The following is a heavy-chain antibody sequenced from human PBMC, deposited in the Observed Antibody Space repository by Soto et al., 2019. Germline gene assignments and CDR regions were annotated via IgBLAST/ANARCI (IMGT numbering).Heavy chain of an antibody. V-gene: IGHV3-74*01. CDR2: INSDGSST. CDR3: DVEVAGPTASGY. J-gene: IGHJ4*02. Sequence: EVQLVESGGGLVQPGGSLRLSCAASGFTFSSYWMHWVRQAPGKGLVWVSRINSDGSSTSYADSVKGRFTISRDNAKNTLYLQMNSLRAEDTAVYYCDVEVAGPTASGYWGQGTLVTVSS. D-gene: IGHD6-19*01. CDR1: GFTFSSYW.